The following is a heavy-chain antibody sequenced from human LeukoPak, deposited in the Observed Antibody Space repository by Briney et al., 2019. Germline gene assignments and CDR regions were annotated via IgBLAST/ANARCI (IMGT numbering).Heavy chain of an antibody. D-gene: IGHD7-27*01. V-gene: IGHV3-66*01. CDR1: GFTFSSYA. Sequence: PGGSLRLSCAASGFTFSSYAMSWVRQAPGKGLEWVSVIYTGGSTYYADSVKGRFIISRDNSKNTLYLQMNSLRAEDTALYYCARGVWGSNGMDVWGQGTTVTVSS. J-gene: IGHJ6*02. CDR2: IYTGGST. CDR3: ARGVWGSNGMDV.